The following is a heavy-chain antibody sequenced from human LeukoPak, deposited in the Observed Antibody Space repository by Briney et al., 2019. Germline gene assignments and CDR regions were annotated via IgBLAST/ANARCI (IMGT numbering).Heavy chain of an antibody. V-gene: IGHV3-9*01. CDR2: ISWNSGSI. J-gene: IGHJ4*02. D-gene: IGHD3-16*01. CDR3: AKDFGFGTYYFDY. Sequence: GGSLRLSCAASGFTFDDYAMHWVRQAPGKGLEWVSGISWNSGSIGYADSVKGRFTTSRDNAKNSLYLQMNSLRAEDTALYYCAKDFGFGTYYFDYWGQGTLVTVSS. CDR1: GFTFDDYA.